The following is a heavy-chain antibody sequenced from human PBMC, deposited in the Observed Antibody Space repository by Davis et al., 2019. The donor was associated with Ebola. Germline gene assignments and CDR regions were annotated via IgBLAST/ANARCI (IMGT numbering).Heavy chain of an antibody. Sequence: PGGSLRLSCTVSGGSISSYYWSWIRQPPGKGLEWIGYIYYSGSTNYNPSLKSRVTISVDTSKNQFSLKLSSVTAADTAVYYCARHSYYGMDVWGQGTTVTVSS. CDR3: ARHSYYGMDV. CDR2: IYYSGST. V-gene: IGHV4-59*08. CDR1: GGSISSYY. J-gene: IGHJ6*02.